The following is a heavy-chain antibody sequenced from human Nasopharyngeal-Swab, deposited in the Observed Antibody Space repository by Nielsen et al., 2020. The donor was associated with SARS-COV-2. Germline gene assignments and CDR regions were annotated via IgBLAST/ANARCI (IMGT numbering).Heavy chain of an antibody. V-gene: IGHV3-11*01. Sequence: GESLKISCAASGFTFSDYYMSWIRQAPGKGLEWVSYISSSSSTIYYADSVKGRFSISRDTTKNSLYLQMNSLRAEDTVVYYCARDALTGGVDYWGQGTLVTVSS. D-gene: IGHD7-27*01. CDR3: ARDALTGGVDY. CDR2: ISSSSSTI. J-gene: IGHJ4*02. CDR1: GFTFSDYY.